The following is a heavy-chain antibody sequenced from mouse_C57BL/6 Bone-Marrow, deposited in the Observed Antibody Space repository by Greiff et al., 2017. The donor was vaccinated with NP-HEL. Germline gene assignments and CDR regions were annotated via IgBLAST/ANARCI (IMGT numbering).Heavy chain of an antibody. CDR2: INPSNGGT. CDR3: AITTVVALYAMDY. J-gene: IGHJ4*01. V-gene: IGHV1-53*01. CDR1: GYTFTSYW. Sequence: QVQLQQPGTELVKPGASLKLSCKASGYTFTSYWMHWVKQRPGQGLEWIGHINPSNGGTNYNEKFKSKATLTVDKYSSTAYMQLSSLTSEDSAVYYCAITTVVALYAMDYWGQGTSVTVSS. D-gene: IGHD1-1*01.